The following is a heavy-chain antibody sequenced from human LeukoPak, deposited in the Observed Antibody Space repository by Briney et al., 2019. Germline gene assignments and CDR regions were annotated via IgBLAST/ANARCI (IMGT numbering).Heavy chain of an antibody. D-gene: IGHD3-22*01. CDR3: ARGDSSGSSWFDP. Sequence: SETLSLTCAVYGEPFNGYYWNWIRQPPGRGLEWIGYIFHSGGTNYNPSLKSRVTISLDTSKNQFSLKLTSVTAADTAVYYCARGDSSGSSWFDPWGQGTLVTVSS. J-gene: IGHJ5*02. CDR2: IFHSGGT. CDR1: GEPFNGYY. V-gene: IGHV4-59*01.